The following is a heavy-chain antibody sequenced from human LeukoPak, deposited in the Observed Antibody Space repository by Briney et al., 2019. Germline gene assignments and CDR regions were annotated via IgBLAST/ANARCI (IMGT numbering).Heavy chain of an antibody. CDR1: GFTFSSYA. CDR3: ASVRDYYGSDY. J-gene: IGHJ4*02. CDR2: ISGSGGST. V-gene: IGHV3-23*01. D-gene: IGHD3-10*01. Sequence: GGSLRLSCAASGFTFSSYAMTWVRQAPGKGREWVSSISGSGGSTYYADSVKGRFTISRDNSKKTLYLQMNSLRAEDTAVYYCASVRDYYGSDYWGQGTLITVSS.